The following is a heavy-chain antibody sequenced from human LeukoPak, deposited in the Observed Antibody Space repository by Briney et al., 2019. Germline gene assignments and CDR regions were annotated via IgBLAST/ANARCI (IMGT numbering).Heavy chain of an antibody. CDR3: ARDSVLGANYYYYYMDV. CDR2: ISSNGGST. J-gene: IGHJ6*03. D-gene: IGHD3-16*01. Sequence: GGSLRLSCAASGFTFSSYAMHWVRQAPGKGLEYVSAISSNGGSTYYANSVKGRFTISRDNSKNTLYLQMGSLRAEDMAVYYCARDSVLGANYYYYYMDVWGKGTTVTISS. V-gene: IGHV3-64*01. CDR1: GFTFSSYA.